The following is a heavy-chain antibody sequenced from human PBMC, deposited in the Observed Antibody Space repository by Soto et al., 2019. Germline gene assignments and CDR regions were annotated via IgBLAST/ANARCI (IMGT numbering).Heavy chain of an antibody. CDR1: GGSIISGGYS. CDR2: IYHSGST. D-gene: IGHD2-15*01. CDR3: ARGLGYCSGGSCPEENYYGMDV. Sequence: SETLSLTCAVSGGSIISGGYSWSWIRQPPGKGLEWIGYIYHSGSTYYNPSLKSRVTISVDRSKNQFSLKLSSVTAADTAVYYCARGLGYCSGGSCPEENYYGMDVWGQGTTVTVSS. J-gene: IGHJ6*02. V-gene: IGHV4-30-2*01.